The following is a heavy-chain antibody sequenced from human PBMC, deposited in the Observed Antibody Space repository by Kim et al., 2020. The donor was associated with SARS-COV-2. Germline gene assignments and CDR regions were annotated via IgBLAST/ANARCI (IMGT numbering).Heavy chain of an antibody. V-gene: IGHV3-11*06. CDR1: GFTFSDYY. D-gene: IGHD5-12*01. CDR2: ISSSSSYT. Sequence: GGSLRLSCAASGFTFSDYYMSWIRQAPGKGLEWVSYISSSSSYTNYADSVKGRFTISRDNAKNSLYLQMNSLRAEDTAVYYCARGGIVATTSQIQPLLYPETYYFDYWGQGTLVTVSS. J-gene: IGHJ4*02. CDR3: ARGGIVATTSQIQPLLYPETYYFDY.